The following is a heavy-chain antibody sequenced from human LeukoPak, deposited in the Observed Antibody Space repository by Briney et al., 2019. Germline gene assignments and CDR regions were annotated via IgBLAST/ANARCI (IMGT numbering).Heavy chain of an antibody. CDR3: ARDGLSSWYIY. CDR1: GFTFSGSA. CDR2: IRSKANSYAT. D-gene: IGHD6-13*01. J-gene: IGHJ4*02. Sequence: GGSLRLSCAASGFTFSGSAMHWVRQASGKGLEWVGRIRSKANSYATAYAASVKGRFTISRDDSKNTAYLQMNSLKTEDTAVYYCARDGLSSWYIYWGQGTLVTVSS. V-gene: IGHV3-73*01.